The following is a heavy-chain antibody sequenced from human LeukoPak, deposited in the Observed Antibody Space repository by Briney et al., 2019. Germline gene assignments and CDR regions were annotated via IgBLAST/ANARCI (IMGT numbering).Heavy chain of an antibody. CDR1: GDSVSSNRAA. J-gene: IGHJ6*02. V-gene: IGHV6-1*01. D-gene: IGHD4-11*01. Sequence: SQTLSLTCAISGDSVSSNRAAWTWIRQSPSRGLEWLGRTYYRSKWYNDYAVSVKSRITINPDTSKNQFSLQLNSVILEDTAVYYCAGYYSINGLDVWGQGPTVTVSS. CDR2: TYYRSKWYN. CDR3: AGYYSINGLDV.